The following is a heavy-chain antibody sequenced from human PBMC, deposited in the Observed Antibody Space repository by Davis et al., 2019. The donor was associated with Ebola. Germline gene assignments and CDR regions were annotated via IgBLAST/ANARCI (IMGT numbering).Heavy chain of an antibody. V-gene: IGHV3-21*01. CDR3: ARDPEVLRFLEWLPGGYFDL. CDR2: ISSSSSYI. J-gene: IGHJ2*01. D-gene: IGHD3-3*01. Sequence: GESLKISCAASGFTFSSYSMNWVRQAPGKGLEWVSSISSSSSYIYYADSVKGRFTISRDNSKNTLYLQMNSLRAEDTAVYYCARDPEVLRFLEWLPGGYFDLWGRGTLVTVSS. CDR1: GFTFSSYS.